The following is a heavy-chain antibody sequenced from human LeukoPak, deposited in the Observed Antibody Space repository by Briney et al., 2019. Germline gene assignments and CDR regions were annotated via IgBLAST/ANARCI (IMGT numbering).Heavy chain of an antibody. CDR1: GFGFSPYW. Sequence: GGSLRLSCAASGFGFSPYWMSWVRQGPGKGLDWVASINPDGSGASYVDSVKGRFIISRDNAQNSLYLQMNSLSAEDTAVYYCARLFGGVTTFDYWGQGILVTVS. CDR3: ARLFGGVTTFDY. CDR2: INPDGSGA. J-gene: IGHJ4*02. V-gene: IGHV3-7*01. D-gene: IGHD4-17*01.